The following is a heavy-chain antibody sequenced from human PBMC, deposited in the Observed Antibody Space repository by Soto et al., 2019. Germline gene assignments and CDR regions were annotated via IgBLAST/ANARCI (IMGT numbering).Heavy chain of an antibody. D-gene: IGHD4-4*01. Sequence: QVQLQESGPGLVKPSETLSLTCTVSGGSISSYYWSWIRQPPGKGLEWIGYIYYSGSTNYNPSLKSRVTISVDTSKNQFSLKLSSVTAADTAVYYCARGNNYFDYWGQGTLVIVSS. CDR1: GGSISSYY. J-gene: IGHJ4*02. CDR3: ARGNNYFDY. CDR2: IYYSGST. V-gene: IGHV4-59*01.